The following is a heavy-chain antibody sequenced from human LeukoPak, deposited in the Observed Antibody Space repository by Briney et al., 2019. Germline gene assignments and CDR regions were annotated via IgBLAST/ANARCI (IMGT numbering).Heavy chain of an antibody. V-gene: IGHV4-38-2*02. J-gene: IGHJ4*02. CDR1: GYSISSGYY. D-gene: IGHD4-17*01. CDR2: IYHSGST. CDR3: ARGSTVTSFDY. Sequence: SETLSLTCTVSGYSISSGYYWGWIRQPPGKGLEWIGSIYHSGSTNYNPSLKSRVTISVDTSKNQFSLKLSSVTAADTAVYYCARGSTVTSFDYWGQGTLVTVSS.